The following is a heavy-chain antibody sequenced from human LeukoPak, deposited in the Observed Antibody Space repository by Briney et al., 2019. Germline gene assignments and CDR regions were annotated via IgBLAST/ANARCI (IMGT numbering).Heavy chain of an antibody. CDR1: GGSISSYY. Sequence: PSETLSLTCTVSGGSISSYYWSWIRQPPGKGLEWIGYIYYSGSTNYNPSLKSRVTISVDTSKNQFSLKLSSVTAADTAVYYCARGRGLWIQLWRIDYWGQGTLVTVSS. CDR2: IYYSGST. CDR3: ARGRGLWIQLWRIDY. V-gene: IGHV4-59*12. J-gene: IGHJ4*02. D-gene: IGHD5-18*01.